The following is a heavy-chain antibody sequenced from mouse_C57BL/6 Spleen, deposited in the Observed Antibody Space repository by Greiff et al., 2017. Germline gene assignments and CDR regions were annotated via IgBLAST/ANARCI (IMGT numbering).Heavy chain of an antibody. CDR1: GFTFSDYG. Sequence: EVQLVESGGGLVKPGGSLKLSCAASGFTFSDYGMHWVRQAPEKGLEWVAYISSGSSTIYYADTVKGRFTISRDNAKNTLFLQMTSLRSEDTAMYYCARPGYGSSLYFDVWGTGTTVTVSS. D-gene: IGHD1-1*01. CDR3: ARPGYGSSLYFDV. J-gene: IGHJ1*03. V-gene: IGHV5-17*01. CDR2: ISSGSSTI.